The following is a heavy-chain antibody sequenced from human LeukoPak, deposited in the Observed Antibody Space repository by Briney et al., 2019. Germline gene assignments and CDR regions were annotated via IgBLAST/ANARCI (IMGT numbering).Heavy chain of an antibody. Sequence: SSVKVSCKASGGTFSSYAISWVRQAPGQGLEWMGRIIPIFGTANYAQKFQGRVTITTDESTSTAYMELSSLRSEDTAVYYCARDERGTGYIHYWGQGTLFTVSS. D-gene: IGHD3-9*01. CDR1: GGTFSSYA. J-gene: IGHJ4*02. V-gene: IGHV1-69*05. CDR2: IIPIFGTA. CDR3: ARDERGTGYIHY.